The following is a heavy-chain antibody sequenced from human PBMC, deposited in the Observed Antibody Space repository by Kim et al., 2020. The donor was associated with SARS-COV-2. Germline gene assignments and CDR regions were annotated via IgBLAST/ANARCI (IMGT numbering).Heavy chain of an antibody. CDR1: GYTFTSYG. CDR3: ARDLASHGKYDSSGFPPGY. V-gene: IGHV1-18*01. CDR2: ISAYNGNT. J-gene: IGHJ4*02. D-gene: IGHD3-22*01. Sequence: ASVKVSCKASGYTFTSYGISWVRQAPGQGLEWMGWISAYNGNTNYAQKLQGRVTMTTDTSTSTAYMELRSLRSDDTAVYYCARDLASHGKYDSSGFPPGYWGQGTLVTVSS.